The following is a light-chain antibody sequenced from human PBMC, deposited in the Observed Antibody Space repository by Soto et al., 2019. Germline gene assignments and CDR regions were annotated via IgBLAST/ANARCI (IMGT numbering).Light chain of an antibody. Sequence: DIQMTQSPSTLSASVGDRVTITCRASQSISSWLAWYQQKPGKAPKLLIYDASSLESGVPSRFSGSGSGTEFTLTISSLQPDEFATYYCQQYNSYSRTFGQGTKVELK. V-gene: IGKV1-5*01. J-gene: IGKJ1*01. CDR3: QQYNSYSRT. CDR2: DAS. CDR1: QSISSW.